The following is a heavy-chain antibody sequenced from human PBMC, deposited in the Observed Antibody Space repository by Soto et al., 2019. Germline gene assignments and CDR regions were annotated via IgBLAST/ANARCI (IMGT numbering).Heavy chain of an antibody. D-gene: IGHD3-10*01. CDR3: ARVGYYGSGSPVGDY. CDR2: INHIGST. CDR1: GGSFSGYY. Sequence: QVQLQQWGAGLLKPSETLSLTCAVYGGSFSGYYWSWIRQPPGKGLEWIGEINHIGSTNYNPSLKSRVTISVDTSKNQFSLKLSSVTAADTAVYYCARVGYYGSGSPVGDYWGQGTLVTVSS. J-gene: IGHJ4*02. V-gene: IGHV4-34*01.